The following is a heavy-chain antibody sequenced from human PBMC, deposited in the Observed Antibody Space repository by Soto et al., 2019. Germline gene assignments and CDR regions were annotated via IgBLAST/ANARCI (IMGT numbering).Heavy chain of an antibody. CDR2: VFYSGHS. J-gene: IGHJ4*02. CDR1: GGSISSNY. D-gene: IGHD5-12*01. CDR3: ATGVATTEWDS. Sequence: QVQLQESGPGLVKPSETLSLTCTVSGGSISSNYWSWIRQPPGKGLEWIAYVFYSGHSDYNPSLKSRVTISVDTSKNHFSLTMTSVTAADTAVYYCATGVATTEWDSWGQGTLVTVSS. V-gene: IGHV4-59*08.